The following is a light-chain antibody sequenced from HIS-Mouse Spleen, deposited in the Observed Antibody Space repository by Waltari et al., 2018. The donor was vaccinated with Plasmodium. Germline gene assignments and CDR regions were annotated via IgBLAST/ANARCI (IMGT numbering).Light chain of an antibody. CDR3: QQRINWIT. J-gene: IGKJ5*01. CDR2: DAS. CDR1: QSVSSY. Sequence: EIVLTQSPATLSLSPGERATLSCRASQSVSSYLAWYQQKPGQAPRLLIYDASNRATGIPARFSGSGSGTDFILTISSLEPEDFAVYYCQQRINWITFGQGTRLEIK. V-gene: IGKV3-11*01.